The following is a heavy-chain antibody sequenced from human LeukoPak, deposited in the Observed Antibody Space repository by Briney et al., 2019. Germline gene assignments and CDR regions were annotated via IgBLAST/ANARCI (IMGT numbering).Heavy chain of an antibody. J-gene: IGHJ3*02. CDR2: ISRNGGST. V-gene: IGHV3-64D*06. D-gene: IGHD4/OR15-4a*01. CDR3: VKESGFMVAPNSAFDI. Sequence: GGSLRLSCSASGFTFNSYPVHWVRQAPGKGLEYVSGISRNGGSTYYADSVKGRFTISRVNSKNTLYLQMSSLRAEDTAVYYCVKESGFMVAPNSAFDIWGQGTMVTVSS. CDR1: GFTFNSYP.